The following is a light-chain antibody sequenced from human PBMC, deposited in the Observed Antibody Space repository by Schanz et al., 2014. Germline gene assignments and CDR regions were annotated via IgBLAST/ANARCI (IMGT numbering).Light chain of an antibody. CDR3: SSYAGTNNFGV. CDR2: EVN. CDR1: SSDVGGYNY. J-gene: IGLJ3*02. Sequence: QSVLTQPASVSGSPGQSITISCTGTSSDVGGYNYVSWYQQYPGKAPKLMIYEVNKRPSGVPDRFSGSKSGNTASLTVSGLQAEDEADYYCSSYAGTNNFGVFGGGTKLTVL. V-gene: IGLV2-8*01.